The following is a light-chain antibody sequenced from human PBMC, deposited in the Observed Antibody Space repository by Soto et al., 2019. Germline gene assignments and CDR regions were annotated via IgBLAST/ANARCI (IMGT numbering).Light chain of an antibody. CDR2: GNS. J-gene: IGLJ2*01. CDR3: QSYDSSLSGSGV. Sequence: QSALTQPPSVSGAPGQRVTISCTGSSSNIGAGYDVHWYQQLPGTAPKLLIYGNSNRPSGVPDRFSGSESGTSASLAITGLQAEDEADYYCQSYDSSLSGSGVFGGGTKLTVL. V-gene: IGLV1-40*01. CDR1: SSNIGAGYD.